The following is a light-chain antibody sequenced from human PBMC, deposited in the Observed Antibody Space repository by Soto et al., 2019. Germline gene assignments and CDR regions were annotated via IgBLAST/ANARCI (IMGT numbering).Light chain of an antibody. CDR2: GAS. Sequence: EIVTTQSPATLSVSPGERATLSCRASESVSNNLAWYQQKAGQAPRLLIYGASTRATGIPARFSGSGSGTEFTLTISSLQSEDFATYYCQQANSFPITFGQGTRLEIK. CDR3: QQANSFPIT. CDR1: ESVSNN. V-gene: IGKV3-15*01. J-gene: IGKJ5*01.